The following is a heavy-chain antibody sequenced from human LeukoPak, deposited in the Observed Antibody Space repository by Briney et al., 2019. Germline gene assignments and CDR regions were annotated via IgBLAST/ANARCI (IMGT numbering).Heavy chain of an antibody. CDR3: AREIRRGAGDWFDP. J-gene: IGHJ5*02. Sequence: ASVKVSCKASGGTFSSYAISWVRQAPGQGLEWMGGIIPIFGTANYAQKFQGRVTITADESTSTAYMELSSLRSEDTAVYYCAREIRRGAGDWFDPWGQGTPVTVSS. D-gene: IGHD1-26*01. V-gene: IGHV1-69*13. CDR1: GGTFSSYA. CDR2: IIPIFGTA.